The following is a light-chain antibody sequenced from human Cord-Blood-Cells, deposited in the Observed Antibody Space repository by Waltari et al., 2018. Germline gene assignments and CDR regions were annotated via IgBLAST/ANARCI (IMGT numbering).Light chain of an antibody. Sequence: EIVLTQSPGTLSLSPGERATLSCWASQSVSSSYLAWYQQKPGQAPRLLIYGASSRATGIPDRCSGSGSGTDFTLTISRLEPEDFAVYYCQQYGSSPLYSFGQGTKLEIK. CDR2: GAS. V-gene: IGKV3-20*01. CDR1: QSVSSSY. CDR3: QQYGSSPLYS. J-gene: IGKJ2*03.